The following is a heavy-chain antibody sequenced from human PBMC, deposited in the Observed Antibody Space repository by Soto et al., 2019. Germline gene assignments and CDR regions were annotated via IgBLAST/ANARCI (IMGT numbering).Heavy chain of an antibody. Sequence: SGPTLVNPTQTLTLTCTFSGFSLSTSGMCVSWIRQPPGKALEWLALIDWDDDKYYSTSLKTRLTISKDTSKNQVVLTMTNMDPVDTATYYCARTYYDILTGYYRVVWFDPWGQGTLVTVSS. J-gene: IGHJ5*02. CDR2: IDWDDDK. D-gene: IGHD3-9*01. CDR1: GFSLSTSGMC. CDR3: ARTYYDILTGYYRVVWFDP. V-gene: IGHV2-70*01.